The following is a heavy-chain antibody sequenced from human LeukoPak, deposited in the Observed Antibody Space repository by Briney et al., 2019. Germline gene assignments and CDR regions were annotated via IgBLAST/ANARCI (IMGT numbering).Heavy chain of an antibody. V-gene: IGHV3-74*01. J-gene: IGHJ4*02. Sequence: GGALRVSRAAPVDSSSGSWMHWVPHALGKGLVLVSRIKSDGSSTSYAASVRGRFTISRDNAKNTLYLQMNSLRAEDTAVYYCAREWLHSGWGQGTLVTVSS. D-gene: IGHD1-26*01. CDR2: IKSDGSST. CDR1: VDSSSGSW. CDR3: AREWLHSG.